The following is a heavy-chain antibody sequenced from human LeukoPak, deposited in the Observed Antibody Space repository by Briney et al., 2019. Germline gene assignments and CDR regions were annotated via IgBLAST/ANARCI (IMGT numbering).Heavy chain of an antibody. J-gene: IGHJ4*02. CDR1: GFTFSSFE. V-gene: IGHV3-23*01. D-gene: IGHD6-19*01. Sequence: GGSLRLSCAASGFTFSSFEMSWVRQAPGKGLEWVSAISGSGGSAYYADSVKGRFTISRDNSRNSLSLQMNSLRAEDTALYYCAKTGYSSGWYRIWNYWGQGTLVTVSS. CDR2: ISGSGGSA. CDR3: AKTGYSSGWYRIWNY.